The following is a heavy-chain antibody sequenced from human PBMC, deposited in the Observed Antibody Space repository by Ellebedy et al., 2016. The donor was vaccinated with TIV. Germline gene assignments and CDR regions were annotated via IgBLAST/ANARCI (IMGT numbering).Heavy chain of an antibody. CDR1: GFIFSVTG. V-gene: IGHV3-21*06. CDR3: TRDGSEWSRDH. D-gene: IGHD3-3*01. J-gene: IGHJ4*02. Sequence: GGSLRLXXAASGFIFSVTGMTWIRQAPGKGLEWVATIVSSGRETYYADPLKGRFTISRDNAMNLVYLQMNSLSVEDTAVYYCTRDGSEWSRDHWGQGTLVTVSS. CDR2: IVSSGRET.